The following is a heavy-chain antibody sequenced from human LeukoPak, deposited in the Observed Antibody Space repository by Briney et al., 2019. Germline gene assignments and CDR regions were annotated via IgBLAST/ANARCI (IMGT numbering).Heavy chain of an antibody. CDR1: GFTFRSYA. V-gene: IGHV3-23*01. CDR2: TSGSGDIR. CDR3: ANYRSGGGGYYSGLEH. Sequence: GGSLRLSCAASGFTFRSYAMTWVRQAPGKGLEWVSRTSGSGDIRLYADSVKGRFTISRTNSENGLYLQMNSLRADDTGVYYCANYRSGGGGYYSGLEHWGQGTQVTVSS. D-gene: IGHD2-15*01. J-gene: IGHJ1*01.